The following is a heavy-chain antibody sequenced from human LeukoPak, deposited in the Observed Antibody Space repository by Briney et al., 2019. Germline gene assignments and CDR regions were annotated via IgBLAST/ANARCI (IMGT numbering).Heavy chain of an antibody. J-gene: IGHJ4*02. CDR1: GGSFSGYY. CDR3: ARELAVAGTIDY. Sequence: SETLSLTCAVYGGSFSGYYWSWIRQPPGKGLEWIGEINHSGSTNYNPSLKSRVTIPVDTSKNQFSLKLSSVTAADTAVYYCARELAVAGTIDYWGQGTLVTVSS. CDR2: INHSGST. D-gene: IGHD6-19*01. V-gene: IGHV4-34*01.